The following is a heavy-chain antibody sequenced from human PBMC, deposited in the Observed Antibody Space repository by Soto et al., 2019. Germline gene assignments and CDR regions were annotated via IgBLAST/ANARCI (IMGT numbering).Heavy chain of an antibody. D-gene: IGHD3-22*01. CDR2: ISYDGSNK. J-gene: IGHJ6*01. Sequence: PGGSLRLACAASGFTFSSYGMHWVRQAPGKGLEWVAVISYDGSNKYYADSVKGRFTISRDNSKNTLYLQMNSLRAEDTAVYYCAKQVPYYYDSSGYLYYSYGMDVCGQGTVVTVSS. CDR3: AKQVPYYYDSSGYLYYSYGMDV. V-gene: IGHV3-30*18. CDR1: GFTFSSYG.